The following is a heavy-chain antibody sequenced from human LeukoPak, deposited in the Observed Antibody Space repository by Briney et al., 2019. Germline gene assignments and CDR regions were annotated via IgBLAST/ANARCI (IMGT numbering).Heavy chain of an antibody. CDR1: GFTFSSYE. CDR3: ARELINFDY. Sequence: GGSLRLSRVASGFTFSSYEMNWVRQAPGKGLEWVSYISSSGSTIYYADSVKGRFTISRDNAKNSLYLQMNSLRAEDTAVYYCARELINFDYWGQGTLVTVSS. CDR2: ISSSGSTI. J-gene: IGHJ4*02. D-gene: IGHD2-8*01. V-gene: IGHV3-48*03.